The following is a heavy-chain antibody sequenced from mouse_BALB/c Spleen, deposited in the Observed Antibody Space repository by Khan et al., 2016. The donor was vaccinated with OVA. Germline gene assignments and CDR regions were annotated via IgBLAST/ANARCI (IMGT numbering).Heavy chain of an antibody. CDR3: ARQPYYHYYLMDY. CDR1: GFSLTNYG. J-gene: IGHJ4*01. CDR2: IWSDGST. Sequence: VQLKESGPGLVAPSQSLSITCTISGFSLTNYGVHWVRQPPGKGLEWRVVIWSDGSTTYNSALQSRLTINKDNSKNQVFLEMNNLQTDDTAMYFCARQPYYHYYLMDYWGQGTSVTVSS. D-gene: IGHD2-10*01. V-gene: IGHV2-6-1*01.